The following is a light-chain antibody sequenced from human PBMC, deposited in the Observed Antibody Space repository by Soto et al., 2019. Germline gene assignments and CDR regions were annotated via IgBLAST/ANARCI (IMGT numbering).Light chain of an antibody. J-gene: IGKJ4*01. Sequence: DIQLTQSPSFLSASVGDRVTITCRASQGISSYLAWYQQKPGKAPKLLIYAASTLQSGVPSRFSGSGSVTESTRTISSLQPEDFAIYYCQQFNSYPLTVGGGTKVEIK. CDR1: QGISSY. V-gene: IGKV1-9*01. CDR3: QQFNSYPLT. CDR2: AAS.